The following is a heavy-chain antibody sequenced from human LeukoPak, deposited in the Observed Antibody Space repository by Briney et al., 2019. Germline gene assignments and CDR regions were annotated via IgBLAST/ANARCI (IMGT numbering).Heavy chain of an antibody. Sequence: PGRPLRLSCAASGFTFSSYVMHWVRQAPGKGLEWVIVISYDGSKKDYADSVKGRFTISRDNSKNTLYLQMNSLRAEDTAVYYCARALYDSSGYYPGILDYWGQGTLVTVSS. CDR3: ARALYDSSGYYPGILDY. D-gene: IGHD3-22*01. CDR2: ISYDGSKK. V-gene: IGHV3-30*04. CDR1: GFTFSSYV. J-gene: IGHJ4*02.